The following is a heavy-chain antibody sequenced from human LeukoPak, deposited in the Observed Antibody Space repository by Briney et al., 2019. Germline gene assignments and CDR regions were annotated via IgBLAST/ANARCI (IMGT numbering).Heavy chain of an antibody. D-gene: IGHD6-13*01. J-gene: IGHJ3*02. CDR3: ARVGGIAAAGHPLGVFDI. Sequence: SETLSLTCTVSGGSISSGDYYLSWIRQPPGKGLEWIVYIYYSGSTYYNPSLKSRVTISVDTSKNQFSLKLSSVTAADTAVYYCARVGGIAAAGHPLGVFDIWGQGTMVTVSS. CDR2: IYYSGST. CDR1: GGSISSGDYY. V-gene: IGHV4-30-4*01.